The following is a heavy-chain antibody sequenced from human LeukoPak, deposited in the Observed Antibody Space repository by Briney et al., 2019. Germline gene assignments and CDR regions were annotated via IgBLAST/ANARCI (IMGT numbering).Heavy chain of an antibody. V-gene: IGHV1-69*13. J-gene: IGHJ4*02. Sequence: SVKVSCKASGGTFSSYAISWVRQAPGQGLEWMGGIIPIFGTANYAQKFQGRVTITADESTSTAYMELSSLRSEDTAVYYCARGSPRWELPTHFDYWGQGTLVTVSP. CDR1: GGTFSSYA. CDR2: IIPIFGTA. CDR3: ARGSPRWELPTHFDY. D-gene: IGHD1-26*01.